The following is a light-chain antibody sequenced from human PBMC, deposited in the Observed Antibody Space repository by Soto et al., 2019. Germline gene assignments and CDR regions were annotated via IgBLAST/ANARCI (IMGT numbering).Light chain of an antibody. Sequence: DIQMTQSPSSLSASVGDAVSLTCRASRSISNYLNWYQQKPGRAPKLLISGASSLQRGVPSRFSGSGSGTTFTITITSLQPDDFAIYFCQQSYTAPYTFGPGTKVDI. CDR3: QQSYTAPYT. CDR2: GAS. CDR1: RSISNY. V-gene: IGKV1-39*01. J-gene: IGKJ3*01.